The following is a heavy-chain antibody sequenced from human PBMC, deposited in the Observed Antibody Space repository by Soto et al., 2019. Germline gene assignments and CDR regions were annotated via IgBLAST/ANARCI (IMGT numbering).Heavy chain of an antibody. CDR3: ARGGETYYDFWSGFSPIDY. D-gene: IGHD3-3*01. J-gene: IGHJ4*02. V-gene: IGHV4-59*01. Sequence: PSETLPLPYTVSGGSISTYYWSWVRQSPGKGLEWIGYIFYSDNTNYNPSLKSRVTISVDTSKNQFSLKLTSVTAADTAVYFCARGGETYYDFWSGFSPIDYWGQGALVTVTS. CDR2: IFYSDNT. CDR1: GGSISTYY.